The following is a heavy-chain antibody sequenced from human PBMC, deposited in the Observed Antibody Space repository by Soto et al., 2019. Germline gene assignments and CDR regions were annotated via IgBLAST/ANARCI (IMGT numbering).Heavy chain of an antibody. V-gene: IGHV3-23*01. CDR2: ISGGGGST. CDR3: AKDSGAVAGPY. Sequence: GGSLRLSCAASGFSFSSYAMSWVRQAPGKGLEWVSGISGGGGSTDYADSVKGRFTITRDNSKNTLYLQLNSLRAEDTAVYYCAKDSGAVAGPYWGQGTLVTVSS. D-gene: IGHD6-19*01. J-gene: IGHJ4*02. CDR1: GFSFSSYA.